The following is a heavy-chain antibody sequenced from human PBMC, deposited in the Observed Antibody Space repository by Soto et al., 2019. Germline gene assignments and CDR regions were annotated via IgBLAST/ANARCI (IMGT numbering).Heavy chain of an antibody. Sequence: VQLQESGPGLVKPSGTLSLTCTVSGGSISTTNWWSGVRQSPGKGLEWIGEILHIGSTNYNPSLKSRVTISIDKSKTQFSLRLSSVTAADTAVYYCASGFDSDGLYNGVHPWGQGTLVSVSS. CDR2: ILHIGST. CDR1: GGSISTTNW. D-gene: IGHD3-22*01. J-gene: IGHJ5*02. CDR3: ASGFDSDGLYNGVHP. V-gene: IGHV4-4*02.